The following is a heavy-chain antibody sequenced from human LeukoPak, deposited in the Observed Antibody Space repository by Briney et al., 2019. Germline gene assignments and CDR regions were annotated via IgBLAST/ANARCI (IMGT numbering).Heavy chain of an antibody. CDR3: ARHGRGGYFDWLNYYYMDV. CDR2: IYYSGST. Sequence: SETLSLTCTVSGGSISSSSYYWGWIRQPPGKGLEWIGSIYYSGSTYYNPSLKSRVTISVDTSKNQFSLKLSSVTAADTAVYYCARHGRGGYFDWLNYYYMDVWGKGTTVTISS. V-gene: IGHV4-39*01. D-gene: IGHD3-9*01. J-gene: IGHJ6*03. CDR1: GGSISSSSYY.